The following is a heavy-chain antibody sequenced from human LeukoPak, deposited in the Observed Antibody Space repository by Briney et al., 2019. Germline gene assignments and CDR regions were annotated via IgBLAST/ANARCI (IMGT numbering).Heavy chain of an antibody. Sequence: ASVTVSCKASGYSFTGYYMHWVRQAPGQGLEWMGIVNPSGGSTSYAQKFQGRVTMTRDTSTSTVYMELSSLRSEDTALYYCARGRFPTKRSAYYYGAFDIWGQGTMVTVSS. CDR2: VNPSGGST. J-gene: IGHJ3*02. D-gene: IGHD3-22*01. CDR1: GYSFTGYY. V-gene: IGHV1-46*01. CDR3: ARGRFPTKRSAYYYGAFDI.